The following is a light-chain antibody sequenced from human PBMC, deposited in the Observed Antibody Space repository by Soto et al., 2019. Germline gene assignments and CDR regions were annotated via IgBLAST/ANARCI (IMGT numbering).Light chain of an antibody. V-gene: IGLV2-11*01. Sequence: QSALTQPRSVSGSPGQSVTISCIGTTSDVGAYNYVSWYQHHPGKAPKLMIYDVTKRPSGVPDRFSGSKSGTSASLAISGLRSDDESDYYCAAWDDSLSGPVFGGGTQLTVL. CDR3: AAWDDSLSGPV. J-gene: IGLJ3*02. CDR2: DVT. CDR1: TSDVGAYNY.